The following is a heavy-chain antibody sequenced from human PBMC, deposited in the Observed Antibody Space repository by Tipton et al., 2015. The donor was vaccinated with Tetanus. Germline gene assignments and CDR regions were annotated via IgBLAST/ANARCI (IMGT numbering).Heavy chain of an antibody. Sequence: LSLTCTVSGGSISSSSYYWGWIRQPPGKGLEWIGSIYYSGRTYYNPSLKSRVTISVDTSKNQFSLKLSSVTAADTAVYYCARTIVVADNYFDYWGQGTLVTVSS. CDR2: IYYSGRT. CDR3: ARTIVVADNYFDY. J-gene: IGHJ4*02. V-gene: IGHV4-39*01. D-gene: IGHD6-19*01. CDR1: GGSISSSSYY.